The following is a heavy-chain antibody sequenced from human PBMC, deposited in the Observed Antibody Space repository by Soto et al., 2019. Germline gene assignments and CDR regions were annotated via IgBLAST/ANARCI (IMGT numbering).Heavy chain of an antibody. CDR2: ISHTGFT. D-gene: IGHD1-26*01. Sequence: QVQLQESGPGRVKPSETLSLTCTVSRFSISIDRYYWTWIRQSPGKGLEWIGYISHTGFTKYNPSLESRVTISVDTSKNQFSLKLRSVTAADTAVYYCAREFSSAHINYSDFWGQGTLVSVSS. CDR3: AREFSSAHINYSDF. J-gene: IGHJ4*02. CDR1: RFSISIDRYY. V-gene: IGHV4-61*01.